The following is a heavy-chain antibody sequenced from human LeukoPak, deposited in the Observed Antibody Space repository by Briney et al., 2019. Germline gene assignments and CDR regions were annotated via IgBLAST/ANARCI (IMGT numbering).Heavy chain of an antibody. CDR1: GGTFSSYA. V-gene: IGHV1-69*04. CDR2: IILILGIA. CDR3: ARGYYYDSSGYPAGMDV. D-gene: IGHD3-22*01. J-gene: IGHJ6*02. Sequence: ASVKVSCKASGGTFSSYAISWVRQAPGQGLEWMGRIILILGIANYAQKFQGRVTITADRSTSTAYMELSSLRSEDTAVYYCARGYYYDSSGYPAGMDVWGQGTTVTVSS.